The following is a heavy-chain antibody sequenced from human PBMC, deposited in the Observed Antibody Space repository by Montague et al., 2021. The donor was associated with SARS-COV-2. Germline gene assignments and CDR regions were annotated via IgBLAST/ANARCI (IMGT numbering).Heavy chain of an antibody. J-gene: IGHJ4*02. CDR2: IYHSGST. D-gene: IGHD6-13*01. V-gene: IGHV4-4*02. Sequence: SETLSLTCAVSGGSISSGNWWSWVRQHPGKGLEWIGEIYHSGSTNYNPSPKSRVTISLDKSKNQFSLDLTSATAADTAVYYCARCFSSWTDWGQGTLVTVSS. CDR3: ARCFSSWTD. CDR1: GGSISSGNW.